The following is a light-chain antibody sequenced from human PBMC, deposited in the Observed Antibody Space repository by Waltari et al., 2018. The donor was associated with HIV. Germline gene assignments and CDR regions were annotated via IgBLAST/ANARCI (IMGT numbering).Light chain of an antibody. Sequence: QSVLTQPPSASGTPGQRVTISASGSITNIGSNTVNWYQQLPGTAPKLLIYTTNQRPSGVPDRFSGSKSGASASLAISGLQSDDEADYYCATWDDSLNGPVFGGGTKLTVL. V-gene: IGLV1-44*01. CDR1: ITNIGSNT. CDR3: ATWDDSLNGPV. CDR2: TTN. J-gene: IGLJ3*02.